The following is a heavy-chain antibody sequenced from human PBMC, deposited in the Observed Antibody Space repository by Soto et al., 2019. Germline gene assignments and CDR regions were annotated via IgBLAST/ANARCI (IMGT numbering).Heavy chain of an antibody. J-gene: IGHJ4*02. D-gene: IGHD3-10*01. Sequence: AVTVSCEASGGAFGSYAMHWVRQVPGQRLEWMGWINAVNGNTKYSQKFQGRVTITRDTSASTAYMELSSLRSEDTAVYYCARVDTMVPGVTGYWGQGPLVTAPQ. CDR1: GGAFGSYA. CDR3: ARVDTMVPGVTGY. CDR2: INAVNGNT. V-gene: IGHV1-3*01.